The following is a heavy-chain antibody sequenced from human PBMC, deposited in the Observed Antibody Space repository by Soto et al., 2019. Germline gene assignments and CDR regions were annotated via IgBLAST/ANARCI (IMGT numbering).Heavy chain of an antibody. J-gene: IGHJ4*02. CDR3: ARVRQPWYYDILTGYPPDCYFDY. CDR2: INHSGSA. Sequence: PSETLSLTCAVPGASVSSTYWWSWVRQPPGKGPEWIGDINHSGSANYNPSLKSRVTISVDTSKNQFSLKLSSVTAADTAVYYCARVRQPWYYDILTGYPPDCYFDYWGQGTLVTVSS. V-gene: IGHV4-4*02. CDR1: GASVSSTYW. D-gene: IGHD3-9*01.